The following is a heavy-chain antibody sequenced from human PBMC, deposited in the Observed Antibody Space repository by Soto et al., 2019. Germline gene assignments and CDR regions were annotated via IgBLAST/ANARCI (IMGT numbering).Heavy chain of an antibody. J-gene: IGHJ4*02. CDR1: GGMHSSLT. Sequence: GASVKVPCKASGGMHSSLTFSWVRQAPGQGLEWMGGILPLSGTPKYAQKFQGRLTITADEYRATTYMELSSLTSEDTAIYYCARVGSRDAYNYVLDYWGQGTLVTVSS. CDR3: ARVGSRDAYNYVLDY. V-gene: IGHV1-69*13. CDR2: ILPLSGTP. D-gene: IGHD1-1*01.